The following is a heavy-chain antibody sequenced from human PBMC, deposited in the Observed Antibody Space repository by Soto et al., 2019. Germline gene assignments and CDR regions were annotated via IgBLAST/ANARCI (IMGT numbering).Heavy chain of an antibody. Sequence: PGGSLRLSCVASGFTFSSYAMSWVRQAPGKGLEWVSAISGSGGSTYYADSVKGRFTISRDNSKNTLYLQMNSLRAEDTAVYYCEKDLFSGYDTGYGMDVWGQGTMVTVSS. CDR3: EKDLFSGYDTGYGMDV. CDR1: GFTFSSYA. D-gene: IGHD5-12*01. CDR2: ISGSGGST. J-gene: IGHJ6*02. V-gene: IGHV3-23*01.